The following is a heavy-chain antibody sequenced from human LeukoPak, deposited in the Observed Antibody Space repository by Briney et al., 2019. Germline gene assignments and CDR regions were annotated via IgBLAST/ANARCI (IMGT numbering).Heavy chain of an antibody. J-gene: IGHJ3*02. CDR3: ARGKRLDAFDI. CDR1: GYTFTSYG. V-gene: IGHV1-8*03. Sequence: ASVKVSCKASGYTFTSYGISWVRQATGQGLEWMGWMNPNSGNTGYAQKFQGRVTITRNTSISTAYMELSSLRSEDTAVYYCARGKRLDAFDIWGQGTMVTVSS. CDR2: MNPNSGNT.